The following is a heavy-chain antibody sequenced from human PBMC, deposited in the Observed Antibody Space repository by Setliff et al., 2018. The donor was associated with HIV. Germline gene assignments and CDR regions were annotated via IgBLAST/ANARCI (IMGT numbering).Heavy chain of an antibody. CDR2: IYFSGST. D-gene: IGHD6-13*01. CDR3: ARHRDPPGTSWIYYYYYMDL. CDR1: GGSISSGSYY. V-gene: IGHV4-39*01. Sequence: SETLSLTCTVSGGSISSGSYYWSWIRQPPGKGLEWVGSIYFSGSTYYNPSLKSRVTISVDTSKIHVSLRLSSVTAADTGVYYCARHRDPPGTSWIYYYYYMDLWGEGTTVTVSS. J-gene: IGHJ6*03.